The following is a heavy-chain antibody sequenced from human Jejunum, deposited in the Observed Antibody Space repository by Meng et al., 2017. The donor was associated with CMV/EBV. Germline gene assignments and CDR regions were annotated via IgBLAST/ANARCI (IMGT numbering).Heavy chain of an antibody. CDR2: VDYTRST. V-gene: IGHV4-39*07. D-gene: IGHD6-19*01. CDR1: SGYISSGSSY. CDR3: ARGAFGGWYGT. Sequence: TCTGSSGYISSGSSYWGWIRQPPGKGREWIGSVDYTRSTYYNPSLKSRVSISVDTSKNQFSLKLSSVTAADTAVYYCARGAFGGWYGTWGQGTLVTVS. J-gene: IGHJ5*02.